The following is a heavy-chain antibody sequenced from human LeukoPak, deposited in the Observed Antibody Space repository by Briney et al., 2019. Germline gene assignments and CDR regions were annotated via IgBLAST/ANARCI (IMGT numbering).Heavy chain of an antibody. CDR3: ARDGGLDY. V-gene: IGHV1-2*02. Sequence: ASVKVPCKASGYTFTGYYIHWLRQAPGQGLEWMGWINPNSGGTNFAQKFQGRVTMTRDTSISTAYMELSRLRSDDTAVYFCARDGGLDYWGQGTLVTVSS. CDR1: GYTFTGYY. J-gene: IGHJ4*02. CDR2: INPNSGGT. D-gene: IGHD2-15*01.